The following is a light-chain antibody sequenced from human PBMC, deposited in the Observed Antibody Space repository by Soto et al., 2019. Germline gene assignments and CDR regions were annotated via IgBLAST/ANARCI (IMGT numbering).Light chain of an antibody. CDR2: GAS. J-gene: IGKJ4*01. Sequence: EIVLTQSPATLSFSPGERATPSCRASQTIISNYLAWYQHKPGQAPRLLIYGASTRANGIPDRFSGSGSETDFTLTISSLQPEDAATYYCQKCKVAPFTFGGGTNVDIK. CDR3: QKCKVAPFT. V-gene: IGKV3D-20*02. CDR1: QTIISNY.